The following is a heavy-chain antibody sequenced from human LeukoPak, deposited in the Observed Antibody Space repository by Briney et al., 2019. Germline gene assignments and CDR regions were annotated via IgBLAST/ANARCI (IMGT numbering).Heavy chain of an antibody. J-gene: IGHJ5*02. V-gene: IGHV1-69*13. CDR3: ARSLIAVAGYHWFDP. CDR1: GGTFSSYA. Sequence: ASVKVSCKASGGTFSSYAISWVRQAPGQGLEWMGGIIPIFGTANYVQKFQGRVTITADESTSTAYMELSSLRSEDTAVYYCARSLIAVAGYHWFDPWGQGTVVTVSS. CDR2: IIPIFGTA. D-gene: IGHD6-19*01.